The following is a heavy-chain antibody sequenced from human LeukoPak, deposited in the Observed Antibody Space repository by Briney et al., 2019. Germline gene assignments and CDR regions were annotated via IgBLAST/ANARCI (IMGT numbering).Heavy chain of an antibody. CDR2: ISTYNGNT. CDR3: GRGRMITFGGVIGDLGY. J-gene: IGHJ4*02. CDR1: GYTFTSYD. Sequence: ASVKVSCKTSGYTFTSYDINWVRQAPGQGLEWMGWISTYNGNTNYAQKLQDRVTMTTDTSTSTAYMELRSLRSDDTAVYYCGRGRMITFGGVIGDLGYCGQGTLVTVSS. V-gene: IGHV1-18*01. D-gene: IGHD3-16*02.